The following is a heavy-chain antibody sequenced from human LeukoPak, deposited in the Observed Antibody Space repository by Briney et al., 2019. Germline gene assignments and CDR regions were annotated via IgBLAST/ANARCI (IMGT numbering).Heavy chain of an antibody. CDR3: ARGSYDSSDYEYFQH. D-gene: IGHD3-22*01. CDR2: INPNSGGT. Sequence: ASVKVSCKASGYTFTGYYMHWVRQAPGQGLEWMGWINPNSGGTNYAQNFQGRVTMTRDTSIITAYMELSSLRSDDTAVYFCARGSYDSSDYEYFQHWGQGTLVTVSS. CDR1: GYTFTGYY. V-gene: IGHV1-2*02. J-gene: IGHJ1*01.